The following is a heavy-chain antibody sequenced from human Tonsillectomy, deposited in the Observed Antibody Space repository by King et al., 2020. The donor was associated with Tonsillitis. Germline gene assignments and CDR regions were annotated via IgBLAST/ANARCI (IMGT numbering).Heavy chain of an antibody. J-gene: IGHJ4*02. CDR1: GFTFSSYS. Sequence: VQLVESGGGLVQPGGSLRLSCAASGFTFSSYSMNWVRQAPGKGLEWVSYISSSSSTIYYADSVKGRFTISRDNAKNSLYLQMNSLRDEDTAVYYCASANYDILTGYSFWGQGTLVTVSS. V-gene: IGHV3-48*02. D-gene: IGHD3-9*01. CDR3: ASANYDILTGYSF. CDR2: ISSSSSTI.